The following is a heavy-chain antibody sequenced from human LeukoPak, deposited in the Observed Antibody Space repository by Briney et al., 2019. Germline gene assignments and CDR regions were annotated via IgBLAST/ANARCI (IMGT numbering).Heavy chain of an antibody. CDR2: TYHSGST. CDR3: ARRSSRQLLGYYFDY. CDR1: GGSISSGGYY. J-gene: IGHJ4*02. V-gene: IGHV4-30-2*01. Sequence: SETLSLTCTVSGGSISSGGYYWSWIRQPPGKGLEWIGYTYHSGSTYYNPSLKSRVTISVDRSKNQFSLKLSSVTAADTAVYYCARRSSRQLLGYYFDYWGQGTLVTVSS. D-gene: IGHD2-2*01.